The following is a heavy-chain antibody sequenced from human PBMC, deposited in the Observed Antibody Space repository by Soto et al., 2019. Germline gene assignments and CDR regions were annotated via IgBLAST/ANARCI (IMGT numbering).Heavy chain of an antibody. Sequence: SVKVSCKASGGTFSSYAISWVRQAPGQGLEWMGGIIPIFGTANYAQKFQGRVTITADESTSTAYMELSSLRSEDTAVYYCARDPLEMATTRAFDIWGQGTMVTVSS. CDR1: GGTFSSYA. D-gene: IGHD1-1*01. V-gene: IGHV1-69*13. CDR3: ARDPLEMATTRAFDI. CDR2: IIPIFGTA. J-gene: IGHJ3*02.